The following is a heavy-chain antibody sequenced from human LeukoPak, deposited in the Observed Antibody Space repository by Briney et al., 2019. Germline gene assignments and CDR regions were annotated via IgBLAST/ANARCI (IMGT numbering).Heavy chain of an antibody. V-gene: IGHV4-28*01. CDR3: PKKSNGISYFDS. CDR1: GHSISSADW. Sequence: SDTLSLTCAVSGHSISSADWWGWIRQSPGKGLEWIGYVHDSGETHYNPSLKSRVTMSGDKSKNQFSLKLTSVTDVETAVYHCPKKSNGISYFDSWGQGTLVTVSS. J-gene: IGHJ4*02. D-gene: IGHD1-1*01. CDR2: VHDSGET.